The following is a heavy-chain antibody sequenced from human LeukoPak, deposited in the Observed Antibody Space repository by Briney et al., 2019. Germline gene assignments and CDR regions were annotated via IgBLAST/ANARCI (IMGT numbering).Heavy chain of an antibody. V-gene: IGHV3-9*01. J-gene: IGHJ6*02. CDR1: GFTFDDYA. Sequence: GGSLRLSCAASGFTFDDYAIHWVRQAPGKGLEWVSGISWNSGSIGYADSVKGRFTISRDNAKNSLYLQMNSLRAEDTALYYCAKASLVVDYYYYYGMDVWGQGTTVTVSS. CDR2: ISWNSGSI. D-gene: IGHD2-15*01. CDR3: AKASLVVDYYYYYGMDV.